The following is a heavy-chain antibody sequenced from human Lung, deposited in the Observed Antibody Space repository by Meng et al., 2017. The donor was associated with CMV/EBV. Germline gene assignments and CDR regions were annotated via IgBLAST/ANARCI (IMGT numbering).Heavy chain of an antibody. Sequence: SVXVSXXASGYTFTGYNMHWVRQAPGQGLEWMGWINPDSGDTRYAEKFQGRVTLTRDTSITTAYMVLSRLKSDDTAVFFCARLFHTSLGTNYYYGMDVRGQGXTVTVSS. CDR2: INPDSGDT. V-gene: IGHV1-2*02. J-gene: IGHJ6*02. D-gene: IGHD3-10*01. CDR1: GYTFTGYN. CDR3: ARLFHTSLGTNYYYGMDV.